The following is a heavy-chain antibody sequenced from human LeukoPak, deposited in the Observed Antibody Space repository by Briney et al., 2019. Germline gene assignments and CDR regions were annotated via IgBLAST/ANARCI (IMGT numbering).Heavy chain of an antibody. CDR1: GGSFSGYY. Sequence: SETLSLTCAVYGGSFSGYYWSWIRQHPGKGLEWIGYIYYSGSTYYNPSLKSRVTISVDTSKNQFSLKLSSVTAADTAVYYCARDNSGYDSPWYFDLWGRGTLVTVSS. CDR2: IYYSGST. D-gene: IGHD5-12*01. CDR3: ARDNSGYDSPWYFDL. J-gene: IGHJ2*01. V-gene: IGHV4-31*11.